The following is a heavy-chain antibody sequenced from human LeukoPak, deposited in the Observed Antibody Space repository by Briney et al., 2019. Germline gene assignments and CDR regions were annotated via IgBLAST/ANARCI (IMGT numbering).Heavy chain of an antibody. V-gene: IGHV4-59*11. J-gene: IGHJ5*02. D-gene: IGHD3-3*01. CDR2: FYYSGGP. CDR3: ARGVANNYDFWSGYYWMDNWFDP. CDR1: GGSISSHY. Sequence: SETLSLTCTVSGGSISSHYWSWFRQPPGKGRRWIGYFYYSGGPNYNPSLKSRVTISVDTSKNQFSLKLSSVTAADTAVYYCARGVANNYDFWSGYYWMDNWFDPWGQGTLVTVSS.